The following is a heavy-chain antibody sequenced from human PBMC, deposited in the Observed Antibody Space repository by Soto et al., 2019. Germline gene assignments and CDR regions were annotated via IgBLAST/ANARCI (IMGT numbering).Heavy chain of an antibody. D-gene: IGHD2-2*03. J-gene: IGHJ6*02. CDR3: ARWIRYYYGMDV. Sequence: PSETLSLTCAVYGGSFSGYYWSWIRQPPGKGLEWIGDINHSGSTNYNPSLKSRVTISVDTSKNQFSLKLSSVTAADTAVYYCARWIRYYYGMDVWGQGTTVTVSS. CDR1: GGSFSGYY. V-gene: IGHV4-34*01. CDR2: INHSGST.